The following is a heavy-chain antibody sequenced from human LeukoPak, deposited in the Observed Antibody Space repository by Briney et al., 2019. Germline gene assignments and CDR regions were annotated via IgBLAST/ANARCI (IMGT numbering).Heavy chain of an antibody. V-gene: IGHV4-39*01. J-gene: IGHJ6*02. CDR3: ARPFTIFGGMDV. D-gene: IGHD3-3*01. Sequence: SETLSLTCTVSGGSISSSSYYWGWIRQPPGKGLEWIGSIYYSGSTYYNPSLKSRVTISVDTSKNQFSLKLSSVTAADTAVYYCARPFTIFGGMDVWGQGTTVTVSS. CDR1: GGSISSSSYY. CDR2: IYYSGST.